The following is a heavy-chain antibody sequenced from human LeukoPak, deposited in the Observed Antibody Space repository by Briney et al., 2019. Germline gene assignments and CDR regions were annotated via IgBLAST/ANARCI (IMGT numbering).Heavy chain of an antibody. CDR1: GFIFSSYE. J-gene: IGHJ4*02. D-gene: IGHD6-13*01. V-gene: IGHV3-30*02. CDR2: IRYDGSNK. Sequence: PGGSLRLSCAASGFIFSSYEMNWVRQAPGKGLEWVAFIRYDGSNKYYADSVKGRFTISRDNSKNTLYLQMNSLRAEDTAVYYCAKDQPDSSSWAYWGQGTLVTVSS. CDR3: AKDQPDSSSWAY.